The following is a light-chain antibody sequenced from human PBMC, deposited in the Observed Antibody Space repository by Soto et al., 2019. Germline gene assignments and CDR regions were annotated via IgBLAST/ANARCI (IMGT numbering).Light chain of an antibody. J-gene: IGLJ1*01. Sequence: QSALTQPASVSGSPGQSITISCTGTSSDVGGYNYVSWYQQHPGKAPKLMIYDVNNRPSGVSNRFSGSKSGKTASLTIFGLQAEDEADYYCSSYTSSSTPYVFGTGTKVTVL. CDR1: SSDVGGYNY. V-gene: IGLV2-14*01. CDR3: SSYTSSSTPYV. CDR2: DVN.